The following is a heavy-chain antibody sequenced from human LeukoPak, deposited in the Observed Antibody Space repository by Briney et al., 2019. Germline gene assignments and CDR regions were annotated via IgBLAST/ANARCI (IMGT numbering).Heavy chain of an antibody. CDR1: GFTFSSYA. CDR3: ARDSPAVYSSGFRGHFDY. V-gene: IGHV3-30-3*01. CDR2: TSCDGSNK. Sequence: GGSLRLSCAASGFTFSSYAMHWVRQAPGKGLEWVAVTSCDGSNKYYADSVKGRFTISRDNSKNTLYLQMNSLRAEDTAVYYCARDSPAVYSSGFRGHFDYWGQGTLVTVSS. D-gene: IGHD6-19*01. J-gene: IGHJ4*02.